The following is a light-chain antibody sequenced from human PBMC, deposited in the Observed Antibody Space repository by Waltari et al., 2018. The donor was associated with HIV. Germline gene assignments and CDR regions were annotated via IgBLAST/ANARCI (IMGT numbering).Light chain of an antibody. CDR1: STDVGGYKY. J-gene: IGLJ3*02. Sequence: QSALTQPPSASGSPGQSVTISCTGTSTDVGGYKYVSWYQQHPGKAPKFIIYGVSKRPSGVPDRFSGSKSGNTASLTVSGLQAEDEADYYCSSYAGSNWVFGGGTKLTVL. CDR2: GVS. V-gene: IGLV2-8*01. CDR3: SSYAGSNWV.